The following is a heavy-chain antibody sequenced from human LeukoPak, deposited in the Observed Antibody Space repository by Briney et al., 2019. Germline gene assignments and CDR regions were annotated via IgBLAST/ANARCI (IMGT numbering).Heavy chain of an antibody. Sequence: PVGSLRLSCAAPGFTFSSYWMHWVRQAPGKGLVWVSRINSDGSSTSYADSVKGRFTISRDNAKNTLYLQMNSLRAEDTAVYYCVVGDYWGAFDIWGQGTMVTVSS. CDR2: INSDGSST. CDR3: VVGDYWGAFDI. CDR1: GFTFSSYW. V-gene: IGHV3-74*01. D-gene: IGHD4-17*01. J-gene: IGHJ3*02.